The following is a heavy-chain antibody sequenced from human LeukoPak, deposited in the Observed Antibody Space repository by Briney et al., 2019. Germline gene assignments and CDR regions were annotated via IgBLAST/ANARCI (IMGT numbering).Heavy chain of an antibody. V-gene: IGHV4-4*07. CDR2: IYTSGST. D-gene: IGHD6-13*01. CDR3: ARYSSTPYYYYYGMDV. J-gene: IGHJ6*02. CDR1: GGSISSYY. Sequence: SETLSLTCTVSGGSISSYYWSWIRQPAGKGLEWIGRIYTSGSTNYNPSLKSRVTMSVDTSKNQFSLKLSSVTAADTAVYYCARYSSTPYYYYYGMDVWGQGTTVTVSS.